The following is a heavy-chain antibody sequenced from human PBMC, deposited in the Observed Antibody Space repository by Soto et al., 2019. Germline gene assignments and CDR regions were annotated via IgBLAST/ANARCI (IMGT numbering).Heavy chain of an antibody. CDR2: ISGSGADT. J-gene: IGHJ4*02. CDR1: GFTFSSCA. CDR3: ARERAVASGY. V-gene: IGHV3-23*01. Sequence: GGSLRLSCAASGFTFSSCAMSWVRQAAGKGLEWVSTISGSGADTYYADSVKGRFTISRDNSKNTLYLQMNSLRAEDTAVYYCARERAVASGYWGQGTLVTGSS. D-gene: IGHD1-1*01.